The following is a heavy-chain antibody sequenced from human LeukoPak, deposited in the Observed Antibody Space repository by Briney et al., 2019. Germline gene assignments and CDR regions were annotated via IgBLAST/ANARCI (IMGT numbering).Heavy chain of an antibody. CDR1: GFTFDDYA. Sequence: PGGSLRLSCAASGFTFDDYAMHWVRQAPGKGLEWVSGISWNSGSIGYADSVKGRFTISRDNAKNSLYLQMNSLRAEDTALYYCAKDEAGDSSGWLGYWGQGTLVTVSS. D-gene: IGHD6-19*01. J-gene: IGHJ4*02. CDR2: ISWNSGSI. V-gene: IGHV3-9*01. CDR3: AKDEAGDSSGWLGY.